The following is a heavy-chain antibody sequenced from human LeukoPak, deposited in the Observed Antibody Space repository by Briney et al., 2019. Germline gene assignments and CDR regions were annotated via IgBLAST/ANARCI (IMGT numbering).Heavy chain of an antibody. V-gene: IGHV3-66*02. D-gene: IGHD3-3*01. Sequence: GGSLRLSCAASGFTVSSNYMSWVRQAPGKGLEWVSVIYSGGSTYYADSVKGRFTISRDNSKNTLYLQMNSLRAEDTAVYYCARDHFVDWSGYLDYWGQGTLVTVSS. CDR2: IYSGGST. CDR3: ARDHFVDWSGYLDY. CDR1: GFTVSSNY. J-gene: IGHJ4*02.